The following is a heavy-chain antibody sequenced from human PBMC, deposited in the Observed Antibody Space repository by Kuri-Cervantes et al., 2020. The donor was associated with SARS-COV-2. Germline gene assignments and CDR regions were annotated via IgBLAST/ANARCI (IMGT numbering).Heavy chain of an antibody. V-gene: IGHV1-24*01. Sequence: ASVKDSCKVSGYFHAESPIHWVRQAPGKGREWMGRFDSDDDETNNAQDFRGRVTMTENTSSDTAYMELRSLRSEDTAVYYCASEGYFRVVTFAVEIWGQGTGGTVSS. CDR1: GYFHAESP. D-gene: IGHD3-3*01. CDR2: FDSDDDET. J-gene: IGHJ3*02. CDR3: ASEGYFRVVTFAVEI.